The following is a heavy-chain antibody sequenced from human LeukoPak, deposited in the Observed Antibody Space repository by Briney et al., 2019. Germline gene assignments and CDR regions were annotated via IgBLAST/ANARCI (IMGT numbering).Heavy chain of an antibody. D-gene: IGHD3-10*01. CDR2: MNPNSGNT. J-gene: IGHJ4*02. V-gene: IGHV1-8*01. Sequence: ASVKVSCKASGYTFTSYDINWVRQATGQGLEWMGWMNPNSGNTGYAQKFQGRVTMTRNTSISTAYMELSSLRSEDADVYYCATSSRWFGEIPDYWGQGTLVTVSS. CDR1: GYTFTSYD. CDR3: ATSSRWFGEIPDY.